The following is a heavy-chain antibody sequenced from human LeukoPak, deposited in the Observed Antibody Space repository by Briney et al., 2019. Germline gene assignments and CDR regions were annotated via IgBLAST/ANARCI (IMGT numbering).Heavy chain of an antibody. D-gene: IGHD6-19*01. CDR1: GYSISIGSY. V-gene: IGHV4-38-2*01. J-gene: IGHJ4*02. CDR3: TRRGSGWVLDY. Sequence: SETLSLTCDVSGYSISIGSYWDWIRQPPGKGLEWIGSIYHTGNTYYNPSLESRVAISTDTSKNQFSLKLTSVTAADTALYYCTRRGSGWVLDYWGKGMLVIVST. CDR2: IYHTGNT.